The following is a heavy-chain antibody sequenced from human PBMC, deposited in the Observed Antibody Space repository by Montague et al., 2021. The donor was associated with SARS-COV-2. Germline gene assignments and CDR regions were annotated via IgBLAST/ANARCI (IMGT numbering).Heavy chain of an antibody. CDR3: ARHERQWLRLYPYYFDY. J-gene: IGHJ4*02. D-gene: IGHD5-12*01. Sequence: SETLSLTCTVSGGSISSSSYYWGWIRQPPGKGLEWIGSIYYSRXTXYXXXXKXRVTISVDTSKNQFSLKLSSVTAADTAVYYCARHERQWLRLYPYYFDYWGQGTLVTVSS. V-gene: IGHV4-39*01. CDR2: IYYSRXT. CDR1: GGSISSSSYY.